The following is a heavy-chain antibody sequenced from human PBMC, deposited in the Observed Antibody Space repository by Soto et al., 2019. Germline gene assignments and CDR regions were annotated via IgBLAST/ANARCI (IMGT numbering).Heavy chain of an antibody. Sequence: SGESLTISCVFSVFTFSWYWMCWVRQTPRNGPHLLANIKEAGSEKYYVGSVKGRCTISRDNTENSLFLHLNSLTAEDTAVYYCVRAPRKSVEYCGGDCFRHYDSWGQGTLVTVSS. CDR1: VFTFSWYW. CDR3: VRAPRKSVEYCGGDCFRHYDS. CDR2: IKEAGSEK. V-gene: IGHV3-7*04. J-gene: IGHJ4*02. D-gene: IGHD2-21*02.